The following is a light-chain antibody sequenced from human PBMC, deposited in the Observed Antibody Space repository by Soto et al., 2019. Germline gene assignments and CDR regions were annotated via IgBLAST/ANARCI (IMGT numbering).Light chain of an antibody. CDR2: LGS. Sequence: DIVMTQSPLSLPVTPGEPASISCRSSQSLLHSNGYNYLDWYLQKPGQSPQLLIYLGSNRASGVPDRFSGSGSGTDFTLTISRVEAEDVGVYYCQQALQTPFTFGQGTKVEIK. V-gene: IGKV2-28*01. J-gene: IGKJ2*01. CDR3: QQALQTPFT. CDR1: QSLLHSNGYNY.